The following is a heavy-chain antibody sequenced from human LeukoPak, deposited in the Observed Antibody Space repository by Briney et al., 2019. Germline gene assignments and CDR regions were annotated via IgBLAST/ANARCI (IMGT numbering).Heavy chain of an antibody. CDR3: ARGHFGLDY. Sequence: GGSLRLSCAASGFPISDHYMSWIRQAPGKGLDWVSYISRGGNAEYYADSVKGRFTISRDTAKHSLYLEMNSLRAEDMAVYYCARGHFGLDYWGQGTLVTVSS. CDR1: GFPISDHY. J-gene: IGHJ4*02. D-gene: IGHD3/OR15-3a*01. V-gene: IGHV3-11*01. CDR2: ISRGGNAE.